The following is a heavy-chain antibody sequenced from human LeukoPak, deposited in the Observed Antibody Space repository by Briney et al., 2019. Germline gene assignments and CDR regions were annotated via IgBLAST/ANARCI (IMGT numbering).Heavy chain of an antibody. V-gene: IGHV4-31*03. CDR3: ARDFSGYDVLDY. CDR2: IYDGGST. CDR1: GGSISSGGYY. J-gene: IGHJ4*02. D-gene: IGHD6-25*01. Sequence: PSETLSLTCTVSGGSISSGGYYWTWIRQHPGKGLEWIGYIYDGGSTYYNPSLKSRLSISVDTAKNQFSLKLSSVTAADTAVYYCARDFSGYDVLDYWGQGTLATVSS.